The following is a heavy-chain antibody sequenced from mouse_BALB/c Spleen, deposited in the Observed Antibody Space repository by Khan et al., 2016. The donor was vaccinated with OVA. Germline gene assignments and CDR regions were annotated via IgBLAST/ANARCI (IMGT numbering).Heavy chain of an antibody. CDR1: GYSITSDYA. D-gene: IGHD2-3*01. CDR3: ARDGSRYYYCMDY. V-gene: IGHV3-2*02. Sequence: VQLKESGPGLVKPSQSLSLTCTVTGYSITSDYAWNWIRQFQGNKLEWMGYINYSGSTNYNPALKIRISTKRDTSKNQFFLQWNSGSTADTAKYYCARDGSRYYYCMDYWGQGTSVTVSS. CDR2: INYSGST. J-gene: IGHJ4*01.